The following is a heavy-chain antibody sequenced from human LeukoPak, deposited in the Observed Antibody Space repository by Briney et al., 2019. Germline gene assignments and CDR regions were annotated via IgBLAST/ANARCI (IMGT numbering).Heavy chain of an antibody. CDR3: ARGAIRFLQWLSDFDS. Sequence: SETLSLTCTVSGDSISSYYWNWIRQPPGKGLEWIGYIYHTGNTYYKPSLKNRVTISQDRSKNQFSLRLTSVTAADTAVYFCARGAIRFLQWLSDFDSWGQGTLVTVSS. J-gene: IGHJ4*02. V-gene: IGHV4-59*12. CDR2: IYHTGNT. CDR1: GDSISSYY. D-gene: IGHD3-3*01.